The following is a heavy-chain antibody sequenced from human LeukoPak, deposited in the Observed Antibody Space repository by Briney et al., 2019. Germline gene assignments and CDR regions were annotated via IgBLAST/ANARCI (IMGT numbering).Heavy chain of an antibody. Sequence: GGSLRLSCAASGFTFSNYGMHWVRQAPGKGLEWVAFIRYDGSNKYYADSVKGRFSISRDNSKNTVYLQMNSLRAEDTAVYYCAKDYYGSGSYLYWGQGTLVIVSS. CDR3: AKDYYGSGSYLY. V-gene: IGHV3-30*02. D-gene: IGHD3-10*01. CDR2: IRYDGSNK. J-gene: IGHJ4*02. CDR1: GFTFSNYG.